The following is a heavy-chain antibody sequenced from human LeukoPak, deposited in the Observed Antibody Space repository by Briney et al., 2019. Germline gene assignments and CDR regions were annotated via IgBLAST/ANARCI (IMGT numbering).Heavy chain of an antibody. CDR2: FDVIDAKT. J-gene: IGHJ4*02. D-gene: IGHD5-18*01. CDR1: GSSLTELS. Sequence: ASVKVSCTVSGSSLTELSLYWVRQAPGKGLEWMGGFDVIDAKTFYAQKFQVRVTMTEDSSTDTAYMELSSLRSDDTAFYYCAAGRPYSLLDYWGQGTLLTVSS. V-gene: IGHV1-24*01. CDR3: AAGRPYSLLDY.